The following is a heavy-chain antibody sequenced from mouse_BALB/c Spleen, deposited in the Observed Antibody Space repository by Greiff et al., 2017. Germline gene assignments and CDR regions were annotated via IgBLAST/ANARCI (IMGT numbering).Heavy chain of an antibody. V-gene: IGHV1-7*01. CDR1: GYTFTSYW. CDR3: ARPPGGYFDV. J-gene: IGHJ1*01. CDR2: INPSTGYT. Sequence: QVHVKQSGAELAKPGASVKMSCKASGYTFTSYWMHWVKQRPGQGLEWIGYINPSTGYTEYNQKFKDKATLTADKSSSTAYMQLSSLTSEDSAVYYCARPPGGYFDVWGAGTTVTVSS.